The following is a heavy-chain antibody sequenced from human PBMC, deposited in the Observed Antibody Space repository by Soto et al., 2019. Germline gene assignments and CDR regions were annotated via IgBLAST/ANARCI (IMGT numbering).Heavy chain of an antibody. CDR2: IYYSGST. D-gene: IGHD3-22*01. CDR1: GGSISSYY. CDR3: AREYYYDSSVWFDP. J-gene: IGHJ5*02. Sequence: PSETLSLTCTVSGGSISSYYWSWIRQPPGKGLEWIGYIYYSGSTNYNPSLKSRVTISVDTSKNQFSLKLSSVTAADTAVYYCAREYYYDSSVWFDPWGQGTLVTVSS. V-gene: IGHV4-59*01.